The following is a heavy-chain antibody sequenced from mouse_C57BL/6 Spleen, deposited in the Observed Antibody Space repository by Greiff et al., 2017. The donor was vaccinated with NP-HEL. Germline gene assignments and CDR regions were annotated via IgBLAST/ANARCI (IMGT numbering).Heavy chain of an antibody. J-gene: IGHJ4*01. V-gene: IGHV5-4*03. D-gene: IGHD1-1*01. CDR3: ARGRDGSSFYDAMDY. Sequence: EVKLMESGGGLVKPGGSLKLSCAASGFTFSSYAMSWVRQTPEKRLEWVATISDGGSYTYYPDNVKGRFTISRDNAKNNLYLQMSHLKSEDTAMYYCARGRDGSSFYDAMDYWGQGTSVTVSS. CDR1: GFTFSSYA. CDR2: ISDGGSYT.